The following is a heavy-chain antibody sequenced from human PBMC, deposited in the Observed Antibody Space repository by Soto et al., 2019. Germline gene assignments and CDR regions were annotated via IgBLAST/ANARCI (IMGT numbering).Heavy chain of an antibody. V-gene: IGHV3-53*01. J-gene: IGHJ4*02. CDR2: IYNGEST. CDR3: ARDGRGLGKLSLFEY. Sequence: GGSLRLSCAASGFTVNSDYMNWIRQTPGTGLEWVAFIYNGESTHYADSVKGRFTISSDRSKNTLYLQMNSLRIEDTAVYYCARDGRGLGKLSLFEYWGQGTLVTVSS. D-gene: IGHD3-16*01. CDR1: GFTVNSDY.